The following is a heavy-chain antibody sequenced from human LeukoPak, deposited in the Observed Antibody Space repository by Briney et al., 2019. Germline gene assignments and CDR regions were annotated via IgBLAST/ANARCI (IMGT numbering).Heavy chain of an antibody. Sequence: GGSLRLSCAASGFTLSTDAMHWVRQAPGRGREGGACIQYEGSNKYYSDSVKRRFTISRDNSKNKLYLKMTSLRAEDTAVYYCAKDLVTMVRGVDKIDYWGQGTLVTVSS. CDR3: AKDLVTMVRGVDKIDY. CDR1: GFTLSTDA. CDR2: IQYEGSNK. D-gene: IGHD3-10*01. V-gene: IGHV3-30*02. J-gene: IGHJ4*02.